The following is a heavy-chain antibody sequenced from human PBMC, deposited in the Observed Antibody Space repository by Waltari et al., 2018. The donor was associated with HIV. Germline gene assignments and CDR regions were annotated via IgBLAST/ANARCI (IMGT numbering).Heavy chain of an antibody. Sequence: QEQLVQSGAAVKKPGASMKVSCKAVGYKFTAYLIDWVRQAPGQGLEWMGWFTPNRCDTNCPPKFQGRVTITRDTSTGTGYLEMSMLRSDDTATYYCARDLVERIRLLSYNYYGMDVWGKGTTVTVSS. CDR2: FTPNRCDT. J-gene: IGHJ6*04. CDR1: GYKFTAYL. D-gene: IGHD3-10*01. V-gene: IGHV1-2*02. CDR3: ARDLVERIRLLSYNYYGMDV.